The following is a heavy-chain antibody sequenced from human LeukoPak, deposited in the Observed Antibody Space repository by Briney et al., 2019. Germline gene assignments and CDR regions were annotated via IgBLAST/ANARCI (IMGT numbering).Heavy chain of an antibody. Sequence: GGSLRLPCAASGFTFSSYAMSWVRQAPGKGLEWVSAISGSGGSTYYADPVRGRFTISRDNSRNTLYLQMNSLRAEDTAVYYCAKASSGYEGGWFDPWGQGTLVTVSS. V-gene: IGHV3-23*01. CDR3: AKASSGYEGGWFDP. D-gene: IGHD5-12*01. J-gene: IGHJ5*02. CDR2: ISGSGGST. CDR1: GFTFSSYA.